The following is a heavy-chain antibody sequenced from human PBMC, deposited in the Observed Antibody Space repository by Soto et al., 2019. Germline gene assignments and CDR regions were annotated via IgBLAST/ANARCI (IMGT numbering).Heavy chain of an antibody. D-gene: IGHD3-22*01. CDR1: GGSFGGYY. Sequence: QVQLQQWGAGLLKPSETLSLTCAVYGGSFGGYYWNWIRLPPGKGLEWIGQINQSGSTNYSPSLKSRLTVAVDTSNNLFSLKLHSVTAAHTAVYYCARGRYSDSSGSYDAFDIWGQWTMVTVSS. CDR2: INQSGST. J-gene: IGHJ3*02. V-gene: IGHV4-34*01. CDR3: ARGRYSDSSGSYDAFDI.